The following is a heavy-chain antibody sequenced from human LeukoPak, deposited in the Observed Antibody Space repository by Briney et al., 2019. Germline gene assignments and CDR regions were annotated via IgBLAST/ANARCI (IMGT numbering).Heavy chain of an antibody. CDR1: GFTFTSYS. CDR3: AKGGKWDVTPFDY. J-gene: IGHJ4*02. D-gene: IGHD1-26*01. V-gene: IGHV3-23*01. CDR2: ISGGGGST. Sequence: PGGSLRLSCAASGFTFTSYSMNWVRQAPGEGLEWVSTISGGGGSTYYADSVKGRLTISRDNSKNTLYLQVNSLRAEDTAVYYCAKGGKWDVTPFDYWGQGTLVTVSS.